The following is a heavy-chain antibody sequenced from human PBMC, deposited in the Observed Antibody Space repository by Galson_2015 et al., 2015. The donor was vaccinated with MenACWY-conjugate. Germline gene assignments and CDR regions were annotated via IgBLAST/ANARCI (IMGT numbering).Heavy chain of an antibody. D-gene: IGHD3-22*01. Sequence: SLRLSCAASGFTFSSYSMNWVRQAPGKGLEWISYIGSTSSPIYYADAVKGRFTISRDNAKNSLYLQVNSLRAEDTAVYYCARDYYDSHFDYWAQGTLVTVSS. J-gene: IGHJ4*02. CDR3: ARDYYDSHFDY. V-gene: IGHV3-48*04. CDR2: IGSTSSPI. CDR1: GFTFSSYS.